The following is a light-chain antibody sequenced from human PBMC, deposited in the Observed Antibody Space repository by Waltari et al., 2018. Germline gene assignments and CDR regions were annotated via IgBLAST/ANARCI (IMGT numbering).Light chain of an antibody. CDR3: QTWGTGPLV. CDR1: SGHSSYA. CDR2: LKSDGSH. Sequence: QLVLTQSPSASASLGASVKLTCTLSSGHSSYAIAWHQQQPEKGPRYLLNLKSDGSHSKGDGIPDRFSGSSYGAERYLTISSLQSEDEADYYCQTWGTGPLVFGGGTKLTVL. J-gene: IGLJ3*02. V-gene: IGLV4-69*01.